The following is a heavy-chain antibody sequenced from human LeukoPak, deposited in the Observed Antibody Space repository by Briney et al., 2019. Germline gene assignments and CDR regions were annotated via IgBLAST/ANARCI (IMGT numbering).Heavy chain of an antibody. D-gene: IGHD6-13*01. CDR2: IYHSGST. V-gene: IGHV4-4*02. CDR1: GGSISRSNW. J-gene: IGHJ4*02. CDR3: AREGIAATFDY. Sequence: SETLSLTCAVSGGSISRSNWWSWVRQPPGKGLEWIGEIYHSGSTNYNPSLRSRVTISVDKSKNQFSLKLSSVTAADTAVYYCAREGIAATFDYWGQGTLVTVSS.